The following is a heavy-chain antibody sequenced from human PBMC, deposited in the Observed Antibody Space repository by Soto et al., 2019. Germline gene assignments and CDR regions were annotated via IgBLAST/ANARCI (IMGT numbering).Heavy chain of an antibody. D-gene: IGHD6-13*01. J-gene: IGHJ5*02. CDR1: GGTFSSYA. Sequence: SVNLSCKVSGGTFSSYASSWVRQAPGQGLEWMGGIIPIFGTANYAQKFQGRVTITADKSTSTAYMELSSLRSEDTAVYYCAREAVADTRFNWSEPWGKGNIITVSS. CDR3: AREAVADTRFNWSEP. CDR2: IIPIFGTA. V-gene: IGHV1-69*06.